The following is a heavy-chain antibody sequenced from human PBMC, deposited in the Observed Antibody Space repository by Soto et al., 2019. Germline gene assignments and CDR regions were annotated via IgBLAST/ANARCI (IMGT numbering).Heavy chain of an antibody. CDR3: ARYIYGQGFKA. V-gene: IGHV1-8*01. CDR2: MRANSGDT. D-gene: IGHD3-3*02. J-gene: IGHJ5*02. CDR1: GDIFTNFD. Sequence: QVQLVQPGAEVRKPGASVKVSCKASGDIFTNFDFNWVRQATGQGLEWIGWMRANSGDTGHDQKFQGRVSMTRDTSMSTAYTELRSLRAEDTAVYYCARYIYGQGFKAWGQGTLVYVPS.